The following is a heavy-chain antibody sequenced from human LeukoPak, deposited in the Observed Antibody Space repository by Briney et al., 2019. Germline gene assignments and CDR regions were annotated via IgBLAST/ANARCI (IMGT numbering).Heavy chain of an antibody. J-gene: IGHJ4*02. CDR3: AKDQGRYYYGSGSG. D-gene: IGHD3-10*01. CDR1: GFTFSSYA. V-gene: IGHV3-30-3*01. CDR2: ISYDGSNK. Sequence: PGRSLRLSCAASGFTFSSYAMHWVRQAPGKGLEWVAVISYDGSNKYYADSVKGRFTISRDNSKNTLYLQMNSLRAEDTAVYYCAKDQGRYYYGSGSGWGQGTLVTVSS.